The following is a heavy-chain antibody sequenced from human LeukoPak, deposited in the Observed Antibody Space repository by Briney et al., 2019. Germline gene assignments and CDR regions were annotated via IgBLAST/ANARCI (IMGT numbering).Heavy chain of an antibody. CDR1: GYTFTGYC. D-gene: IGHD6-19*01. Sequence: ASVKVSCKASGYTFTGYCIHWVRQAPGQGLEWMGWVIPNSGGTNYAQKFQGRVTMTRDTSVTMTRDTSISIAYMELSRLRSDDTAVYYCASSEYSSGWPLHFDYWGQGTLVTVSS. J-gene: IGHJ4*02. CDR2: VIPNSGGT. CDR3: ASSEYSSGWPLHFDY. V-gene: IGHV1-2*02.